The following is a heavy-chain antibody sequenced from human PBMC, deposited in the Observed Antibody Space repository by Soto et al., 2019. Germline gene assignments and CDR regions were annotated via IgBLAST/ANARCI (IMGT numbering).Heavy chain of an antibody. CDR2: ISGSGVST. Sequence: GSLRLSCAASGLTFSSYAMSWVRQAPGKGLEWVSAISGSGVSTYYADSVKGRFYISRDNSKNTVSLHMNSLRAEDTAIYYCTRLNQLPVGDFYYYAMDVWGQGTTVTVSS. J-gene: IGHJ6*02. D-gene: IGHD2-2*01. CDR1: GLTFSSYA. CDR3: TRLNQLPVGDFYYYAMDV. V-gene: IGHV3-23*01.